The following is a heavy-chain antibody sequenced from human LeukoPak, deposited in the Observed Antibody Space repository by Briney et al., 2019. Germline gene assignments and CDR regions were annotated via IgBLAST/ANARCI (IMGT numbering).Heavy chain of an antibody. CDR1: GFTFSSYA. CDR2: ISDSGGNT. CDR3: AKRSGNNPLYYFDY. D-gene: IGHD1-14*01. V-gene: IGHV3-23*01. J-gene: IGHJ4*02. Sequence: GGSLRLSRAASGFTFSSYAMSWVRQAPGKGLEWVSAISDSGGNTYYADSVKGRFTISRDNSKNTLYLQMNSLRAEDTAVYYCAKRSGNNPLYYFDYWGQGTLVTVSS.